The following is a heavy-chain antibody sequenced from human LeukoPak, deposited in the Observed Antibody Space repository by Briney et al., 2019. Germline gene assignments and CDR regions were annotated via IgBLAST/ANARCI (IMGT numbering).Heavy chain of an antibody. V-gene: IGHV3-30*02. CDR1: GFTFSTYG. CDR3: ARDQGCTSTNCYSLFFHY. Sequence: GGSLRLSCAASGFTFSTYGMHWVRQAPGKGLEWVALIWYDGSNKYYADSVKGRFTISRDNYKNTLYLQMNSLRAEDTAVYYCARDQGCTSTNCYSLFFHYWGQGTMVTVSS. J-gene: IGHJ4*02. CDR2: IWYDGSNK. D-gene: IGHD2-2*01.